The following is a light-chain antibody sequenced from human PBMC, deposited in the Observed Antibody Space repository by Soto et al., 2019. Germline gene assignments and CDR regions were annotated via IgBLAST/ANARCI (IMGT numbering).Light chain of an antibody. CDR3: FFSYCGTRAV. Sequence: QAVVTQEPSLTVSPGGTVTLTCASSTGAVTSGHYPYWFQQKPGQAPRTLIYDTSNKKSWTPARFSGSLLGGKATLTLSGAQPEDEADYYCFFSYCGTRAVFGGGTQLTVL. CDR1: TGAVTSGHY. CDR2: DTS. J-gene: IGLJ7*01. V-gene: IGLV7-46*01.